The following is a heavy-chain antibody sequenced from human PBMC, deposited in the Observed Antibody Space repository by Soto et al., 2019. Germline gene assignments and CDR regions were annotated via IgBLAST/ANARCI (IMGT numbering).Heavy chain of an antibody. CDR2: ISSSSRTI. Sequence: EVQLVESGGGLVQPGGSLRLSCAASGLTFSSYSMHWVRQAPGKGLEWVSYISSSSRTIYYADSVKGRFTISRDNAKNSLYLQMNSLRAEDTALYYCAREGWPFDYWGQGTLGTVSS. V-gene: IGHV3-48*01. CDR1: GLTFSSYS. CDR3: AREGWPFDY. J-gene: IGHJ4*02.